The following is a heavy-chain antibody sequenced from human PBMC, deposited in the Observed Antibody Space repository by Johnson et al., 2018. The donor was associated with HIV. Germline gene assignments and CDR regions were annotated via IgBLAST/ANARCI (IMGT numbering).Heavy chain of an antibody. D-gene: IGHD5-12*01. CDR3: ARDRRLADAFDI. CDR1: GFTFSRYW. CDR2: INSDGSST. J-gene: IGHJ3*02. Sequence: VQLVESGGGLVQPGGSLSLSCAASGFTFSRYWMHWVRQATGRGRVWFSRINSDGSSTRYADSVKGRFTISRDNAKNTLYLQMNSLRAEDTAVYYCARDRRLADAFDIWGQGTMVTVSS. V-gene: IGHV3-74*01.